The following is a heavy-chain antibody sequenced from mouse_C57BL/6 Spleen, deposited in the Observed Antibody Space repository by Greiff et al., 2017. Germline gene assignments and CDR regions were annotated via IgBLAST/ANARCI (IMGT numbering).Heavy chain of an antibody. CDR2: ISSGSSTI. CDR3: ARERGNYLDY. Sequence: EVKLMESGGGLVKPGGSLKLSCAASGFTFSDYGMHWVRQAPEKGLEWVAYISSGSSTIYYADTVKGRFTISRDNAKNTLFLQMTSLRSEDTAMYYCARERGNYLDYWGQGTTLTVSS. CDR1: GFTFSDYG. J-gene: IGHJ2*01. V-gene: IGHV5-17*01.